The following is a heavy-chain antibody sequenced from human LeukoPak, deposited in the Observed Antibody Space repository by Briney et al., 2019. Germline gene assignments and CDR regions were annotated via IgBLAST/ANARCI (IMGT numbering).Heavy chain of an antibody. J-gene: IGHJ3*02. CDR3: ARRNYGNDALDI. V-gene: IGHV3-73*01. D-gene: IGHD1-7*01. CDR2: IRSKAYTYAT. Sequence: PGGSLRLSCAASGFTFSGSAMHWVRQASGKGLEWIGRIRSKAYTYATAYAAAVKGRFTISRENAKNSLYLQMNSLRAGDTAVYYCARRNYGNDALDIWGQGTMVTVSS. CDR1: GFTFSGSA.